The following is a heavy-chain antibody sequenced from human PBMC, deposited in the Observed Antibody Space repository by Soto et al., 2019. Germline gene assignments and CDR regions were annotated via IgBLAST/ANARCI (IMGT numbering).Heavy chain of an antibody. Sequence: QVQLVESGGGVVQPGRSLRLSCAGSGFTFSSYGMHWVRQAPGKGLEWVAVIWYDGSDKYYADSVKGGFTISRDNSKKALSLESNSLRGEDTAVYYCARERAAAGDFDHWGQGTLVTVSS. CDR3: ARERAAAGDFDH. J-gene: IGHJ4*02. CDR1: GFTFSSYG. CDR2: IWYDGSDK. V-gene: IGHV3-33*01. D-gene: IGHD6-13*01.